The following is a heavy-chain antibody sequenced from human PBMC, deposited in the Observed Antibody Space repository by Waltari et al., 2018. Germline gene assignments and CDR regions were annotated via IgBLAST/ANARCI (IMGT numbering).Heavy chain of an antibody. D-gene: IGHD3-22*01. J-gene: IGHJ4*02. CDR2: IQHSGTT. CDR3: ARGDLHYGSSGFFY. Sequence: QVQLHQWGAGLLKPSETLSLTCGVSGGSLNDYYWTWIRQPPGKGLEWIGEIQHSGTTDYNPSLNSRLTMSVDTSKKQISLKMSSVTAADTAVYYCARGDLHYGSSGFFYWGQGALVTVSS. V-gene: IGHV4-34*01. CDR1: GGSLNDYY.